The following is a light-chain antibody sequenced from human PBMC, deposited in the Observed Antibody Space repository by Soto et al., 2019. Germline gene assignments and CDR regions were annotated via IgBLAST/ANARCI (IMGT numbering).Light chain of an antibody. Sequence: AIRVSQSPSSLYESKGDRVTITCRASQDIGSWFAWYQQKPGKVPKLLIYCASILQSGVPSRFSGSGFGTDFTLTITSLQPEDVATDYCPQVESYPSTFGGGTKVDI. CDR1: QDIGSW. J-gene: IGKJ4*01. V-gene: IGKV1-8*01. CDR2: CAS. CDR3: PQVESYPST.